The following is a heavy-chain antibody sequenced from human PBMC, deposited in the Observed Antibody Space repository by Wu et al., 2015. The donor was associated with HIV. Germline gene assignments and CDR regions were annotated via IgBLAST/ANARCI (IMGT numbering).Heavy chain of an antibody. CDR3: ARVLGLYYGSGSYGY. Sequence: QVQLVQSGAEVKKPGASVKVSCKASGYTFTSYDINWVRQATGQGLEWMGWMNPNSGNTGYAQKFQGRVSMTRNTSISTAYMELSSLRSEDTALYYCARVLGLYYGSGSYGYWGQGTLVTVTS. V-gene: IGHV1-8*01. D-gene: IGHD3-10*01. CDR2: MNPNSGNT. CDR1: GYTFTSYD. J-gene: IGHJ4*02.